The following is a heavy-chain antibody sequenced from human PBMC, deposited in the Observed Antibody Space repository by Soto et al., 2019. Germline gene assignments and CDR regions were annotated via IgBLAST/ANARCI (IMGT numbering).Heavy chain of an antibody. CDR2: INPNSGGT. CDR1: GHTFTGYY. CDR3: AREYGYSYGYDAFDI. Sequence: GASVKVSCKASGHTFTGYYMHWVRQAPGQGLEWMGWINPNSGGTNYAQKFQGRVTMTRDTSISTAYMELSRLRSDDTAVYYCAREYGYSYGYDAFDIWGQGTMVTVSS. V-gene: IGHV1-2*02. D-gene: IGHD5-18*01. J-gene: IGHJ3*02.